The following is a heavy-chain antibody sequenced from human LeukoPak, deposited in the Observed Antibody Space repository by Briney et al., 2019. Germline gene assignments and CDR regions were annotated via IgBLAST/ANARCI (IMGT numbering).Heavy chain of an antibody. CDR2: IIPIFGTA. V-gene: IGHV1-69*05. CDR3: ARDLVCTVNCKDS. D-gene: IGHD3/OR15-3a*01. CDR1: GGTFSSYA. Sequence: SVKVSYKASGGTFSSYAISWVRQAPGQGLEWMGGIIPIFGTADYAQKFQGRVTITTDESTSTAYMELSSLRSEDTAVYFCARDLVCTVNCKDSWGQGTLVTVSS. J-gene: IGHJ5*01.